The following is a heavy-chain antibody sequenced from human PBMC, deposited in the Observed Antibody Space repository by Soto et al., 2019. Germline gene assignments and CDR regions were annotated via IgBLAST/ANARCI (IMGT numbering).Heavy chain of an antibody. V-gene: IGHV4-34*01. CDR3: ARAFKGIIENTGWPKPYYYGLDV. CDR2: INHSGSA. D-gene: IGHD6-19*01. Sequence: QVQLQQWGAGLLRPSETLSLTCGFSGASLSGVYWTRIRQTPGRGLEWLGEINHSGSAYYNPALGDRVTSSVETSKKQFSLSLPSVTAADTGRYYCARAFKGIIENTGWPKPYYYGLDVWAQGTAVIVSS. CDR1: GASLSGVY. J-gene: IGHJ6*02.